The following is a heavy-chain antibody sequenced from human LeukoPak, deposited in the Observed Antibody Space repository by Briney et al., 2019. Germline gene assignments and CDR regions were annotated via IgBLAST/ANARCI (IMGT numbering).Heavy chain of an antibody. D-gene: IGHD2-21*02. CDR3: ARLETSVTEHNWFDP. J-gene: IGHJ5*02. Sequence: KPLETLSLTCTVSGASISSSAYYWGWIRQPPGKGLEWIGSIGGSNYYRGSTYYNPSLKSRVTIHVDTSKDQFSLKLSSVTAADTAVYYCARLETSVTEHNWFDPWGQGTLVTVSS. CDR2: IGGSNYYRGST. CDR1: GASISSSAYY. V-gene: IGHV4-39*01.